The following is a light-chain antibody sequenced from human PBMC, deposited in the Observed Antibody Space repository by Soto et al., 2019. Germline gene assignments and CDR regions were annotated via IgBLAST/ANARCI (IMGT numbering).Light chain of an antibody. CDR1: GSDIGGYNY. CDR2: DVS. J-gene: IGLJ2*01. V-gene: IGLV2-14*03. CDR3: SSYTGSSTSVI. Sequence: QSALTQPASVSGSPGQSITISCIGTGSDIGGYNYVSWYQQHPGKAPKLMIYDVSNRPLGVSDRFSGSKSGITASLTISGLQAEDEDDYYCSSYTGSSTSVIFGGGTKVTVL.